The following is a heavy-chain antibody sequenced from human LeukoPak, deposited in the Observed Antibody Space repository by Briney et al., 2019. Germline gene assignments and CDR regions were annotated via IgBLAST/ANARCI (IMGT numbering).Heavy chain of an antibody. J-gene: IGHJ3*02. Sequence: PSETLSLTCTVSGGSISSYYWSWIRRPPGKGLEWIGYIYYSGSTNYNPSLKSRVTISVDTSKNQFSLKLSSVTAADTAVYYCARPYVDTAMVRGLGPDAFDIWGQGTLVTVSS. CDR3: ARPYVDTAMVRGLGPDAFDI. CDR1: GGSISSYY. V-gene: IGHV4-59*01. CDR2: IYYSGST. D-gene: IGHD5-18*01.